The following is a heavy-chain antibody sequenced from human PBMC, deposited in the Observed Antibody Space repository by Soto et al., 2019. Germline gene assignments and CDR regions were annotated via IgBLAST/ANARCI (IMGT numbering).Heavy chain of an antibody. CDR2: ISSNGRRS. CDR1: GFTFKSFA. V-gene: IGHV3-64D*06. Sequence: GGSLRLSCEASGFTFKSFAMHWVRQAPGRGLQYVAGISSNGRRSFYADSVKGRFTISRDNSRNTLDLQMSSLRDEDAAFYYCVKEGDADLLPFDNWGQGIRVTVSS. D-gene: IGHD3-16*01. J-gene: IGHJ4*02. CDR3: VKEGDADLLPFDN.